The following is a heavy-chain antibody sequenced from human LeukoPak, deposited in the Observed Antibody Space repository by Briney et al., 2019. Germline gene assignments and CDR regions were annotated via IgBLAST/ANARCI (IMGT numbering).Heavy chain of an antibody. D-gene: IGHD3-3*01. Sequence: SETLSLTCTVSGGSISSYYWSWIRQPPGKGLEWIGYIYYSGGTNYNPSLKSRVTISVDTSKNQFSLKLSSVTAADTAVYYCARDRNFWSGYPFGDYYYMDVWGKGTTVTVSS. CDR3: ARDRNFWSGYPFGDYYYMDV. CDR1: GGSISSYY. V-gene: IGHV4-59*01. J-gene: IGHJ6*03. CDR2: IYYSGGT.